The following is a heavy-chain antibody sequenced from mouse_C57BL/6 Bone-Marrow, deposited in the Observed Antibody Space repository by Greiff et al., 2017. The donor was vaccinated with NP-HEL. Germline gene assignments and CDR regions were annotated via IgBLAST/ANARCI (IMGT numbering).Heavy chain of an antibody. Sequence: VKLQQSGAELARPGASVKLSCKASGYTFTSYGISWVKQRTGQGLEWIGEIYPRSGNTYYNEKFKGKATLTADKSSSTAYMELRSLTSEDSAVYFCARLYGKAWFAYWGQGTLVTVSA. V-gene: IGHV1-81*01. J-gene: IGHJ3*01. CDR2: IYPRSGNT. D-gene: IGHD1-1*02. CDR1: GYTFTSYG. CDR3: ARLYGKAWFAY.